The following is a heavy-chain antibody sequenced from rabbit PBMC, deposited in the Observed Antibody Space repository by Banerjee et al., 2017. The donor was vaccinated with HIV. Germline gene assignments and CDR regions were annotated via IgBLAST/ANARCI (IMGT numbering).Heavy chain of an antibody. CDR1: EFDFSIYA. J-gene: IGHJ6*01. Sequence: QEQLVESGGGLVQPGGSLKLSCKASEFDFSIYAITWVRQAPGKGLEWIACINTSSGNTVYASWAKGRFTISKTSSTTVTLQMTSLTAADTASYFCARDLAGVIGWNFGLWGQGTLVTVS. CDR3: ARDLAGVIGWNFGL. D-gene: IGHD4-1*01. V-gene: IGHV1S45*01. CDR2: INTSSGNT.